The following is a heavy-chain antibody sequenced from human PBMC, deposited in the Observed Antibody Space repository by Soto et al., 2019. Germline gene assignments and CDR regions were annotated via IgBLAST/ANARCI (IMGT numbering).Heavy chain of an antibody. CDR2: IYYSGTT. CDR1: GGSISSHGYY. J-gene: IGHJ4*02. Sequence: KPSETLSLTCTVSGGSISSHGYYWGWIRQPPGKGLEWIGTIYYSGTTFYNPSLKSRVTISVDTSKNQLSLKLSSVTAADTAVYYCAGHAGGVSQIDYWGQGTLVTVSS. V-gene: IGHV4-39*01. CDR3: AGHAGGVSQIDY. D-gene: IGHD1-26*01.